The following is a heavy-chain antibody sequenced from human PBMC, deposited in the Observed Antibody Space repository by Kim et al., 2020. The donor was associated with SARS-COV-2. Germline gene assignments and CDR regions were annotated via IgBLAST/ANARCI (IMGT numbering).Heavy chain of an antibody. CDR1: GFTFSTYA. V-gene: IGHV3-23*01. J-gene: IGHJ4*02. D-gene: IGHD5-18*01. Sequence: GGSLRLSCAASGFTFSTYAMSWVRQAPGKGLEWVSSFSGNGGRTYCADSVKGRFTISRDNSKNTLYLQMNSLRVEDTAVYYCAKGGYTYAYYYYDYWGQGTLVTVSS. CDR2: FSGNGGRT. CDR3: AKGGYTYAYYYYDY.